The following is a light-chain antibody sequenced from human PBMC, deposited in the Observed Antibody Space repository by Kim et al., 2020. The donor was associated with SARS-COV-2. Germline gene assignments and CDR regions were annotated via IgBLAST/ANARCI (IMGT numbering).Light chain of an antibody. CDR1: QDISSW. V-gene: IGKV1D-12*01. Sequence: SASVGDRVTITCRASQDISSWLGWYQQKPGKAPKVLIYEASNLQSGVPSRFSGSGSGTDFTLTINSLQPEDFATYYCQQTHGFPLTFGGGTKLEI. CDR3: QQTHGFPLT. CDR2: EAS. J-gene: IGKJ4*01.